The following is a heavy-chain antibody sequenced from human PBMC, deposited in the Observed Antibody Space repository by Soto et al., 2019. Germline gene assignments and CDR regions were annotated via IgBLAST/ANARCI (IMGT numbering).Heavy chain of an antibody. CDR1: GASISSYY. CDR3: ARYGGYCSSTSCYFAEYFQH. J-gene: IGHJ1*01. CDR2: IYYSGST. D-gene: IGHD2-2*01. V-gene: IGHV4-59*08. Sequence: SETLSLTCSVSGASISSYYWSWIRQPPGKGLEWIAYIYYSGSTNYNPSLKNRVTISIDTSKTQFSLKLSSVTAADTAVYYCARYGGYCSSTSCYFAEYFQHWGQGTLVTVS.